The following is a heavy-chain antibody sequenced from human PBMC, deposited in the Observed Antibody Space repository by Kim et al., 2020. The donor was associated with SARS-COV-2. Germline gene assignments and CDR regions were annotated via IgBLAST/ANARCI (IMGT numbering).Heavy chain of an antibody. CDR1: GGSISSYY. D-gene: IGHD6-19*01. CDR3: ARGAVAVTAGFDY. J-gene: IGHJ4*02. V-gene: IGHV4-59*13. Sequence: SETLSLTCTVSGGSISSYYWSWIRQPPGKGLEWIGYIYYSGSTNYNPSLKSRVTISVDTSKNQFSLKLSSVTAADTAVYYCARGAVAVTAGFDYWGQGTLVTVSS. CDR2: IYYSGST.